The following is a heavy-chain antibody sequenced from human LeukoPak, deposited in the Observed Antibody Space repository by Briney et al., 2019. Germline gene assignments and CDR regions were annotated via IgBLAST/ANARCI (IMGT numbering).Heavy chain of an antibody. D-gene: IGHD3-10*01. CDR1: GFTFSSYA. CDR3: ARYGSGSYYNDY. Sequence: GGSLRLSCAASGFTFSSYAMSWVRQAPGKGLEWVSAISGSGGSTYYADSVKGRFTISRDNAKNSLYLQMNSLRAEDTAVYYCARYGSGSYYNDYWGQGTLVTVSS. V-gene: IGHV3-23*01. CDR2: ISGSGGST. J-gene: IGHJ4*02.